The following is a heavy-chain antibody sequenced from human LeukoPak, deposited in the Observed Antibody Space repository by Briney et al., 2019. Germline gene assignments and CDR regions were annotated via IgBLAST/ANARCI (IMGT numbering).Heavy chain of an antibody. CDR2: INHSGST. CDR1: GGSFSGYY. Sequence: SETLSLTCAVYGGSFSGYYWSWIRQPPGKGLEWIGEINHSGSTNYNPSLKSRVTISVDTSKNQFPLKLSSVTAADTAVYYCARGLGDTYYDFWSGYQLLDYWGQGTLVTVSS. V-gene: IGHV4-34*01. J-gene: IGHJ4*02. D-gene: IGHD3-3*01. CDR3: ARGLGDTYYDFWSGYQLLDY.